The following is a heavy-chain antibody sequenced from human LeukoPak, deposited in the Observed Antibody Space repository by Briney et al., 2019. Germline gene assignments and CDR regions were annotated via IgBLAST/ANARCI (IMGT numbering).Heavy chain of an antibody. J-gene: IGHJ4*02. V-gene: IGHV1-3*01. CDR1: GYTFTSYA. CDR2: INAGNGNT. Sequence: ASVKVSCKASGYTFTSYAMHWVRQAPGQRLEWMGWINAGNGNTKYSQKFQGRVTITRDTSASTAYMELSSLRSEDTAVYYCARAPLGGSSWYFYSDLLDYWGQGTLVTVSS. D-gene: IGHD6-13*01. CDR3: ARAPLGGSSWYFYSDLLDY.